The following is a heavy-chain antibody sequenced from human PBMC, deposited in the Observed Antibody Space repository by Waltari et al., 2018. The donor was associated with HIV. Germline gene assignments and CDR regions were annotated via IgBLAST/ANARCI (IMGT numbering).Heavy chain of an antibody. V-gene: IGHV1-2*06. J-gene: IGHJ4*02. CDR3: ARGESVSVSKIPPGYRFDF. D-gene: IGHD2-15*01. Sequence: QVQLVQSGAELKQPGDSVEFSCWASGYSFTASYVHSVRQAPGQGLQWMGRINPISGSTNIPLTFQGRITMTRDTSSGAVFMELRGLKFNDTALYYCARGESVSVSKIPPGYRFDFWGQGTLITVSS. CDR1: GYSFTASY. CDR2: INPISGST.